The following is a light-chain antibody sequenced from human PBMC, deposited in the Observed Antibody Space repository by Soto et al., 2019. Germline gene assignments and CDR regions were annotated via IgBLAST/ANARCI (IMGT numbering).Light chain of an antibody. CDR2: GAS. J-gene: IGKJ5*01. V-gene: IGKV3-20*01. CDR1: QSVSSSY. Sequence: ESVLTQSPGTLSLSPGERATLSCRARQSVSSSYLAWYQQKPGQAPSHLIYGASSRATGIPDRFSGSGSGTDFTLTISRLEPEDFAVYYCQQYGSSPSITFGQGTRLEIK. CDR3: QQYGSSPSIT.